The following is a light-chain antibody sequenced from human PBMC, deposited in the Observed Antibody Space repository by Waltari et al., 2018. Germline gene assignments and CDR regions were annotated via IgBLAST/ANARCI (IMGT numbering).Light chain of an antibody. V-gene: IGLV2-8*01. J-gene: IGLJ2*01. CDR3: SSYAGSNNVI. CDR2: VVN. Sequence: QSALTQPPSASGSPGQSVTISCTGTSSDVGGYFYVSWYQQHPGKAPNLMSFVVNKRPSGVPDRFSGSKSGSTASLTVSGLQAEDEADYYCSSYAGSNNVIFGGGTKLTVL. CDR1: SSDVGGYFY.